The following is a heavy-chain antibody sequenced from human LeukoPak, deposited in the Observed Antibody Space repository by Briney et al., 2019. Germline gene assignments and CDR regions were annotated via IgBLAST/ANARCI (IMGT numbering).Heavy chain of an antibody. V-gene: IGHV3-9*01. CDR3: AKDKSSSIVGATALDY. D-gene: IGHD1-26*01. CDR2: ISWNSGSI. J-gene: IGHJ4*02. CDR1: GFTFDDYA. Sequence: PGRSLRLSCAASGFTFDDYAMHWVRQAPGKGLEGVSGISWNSGSIGYADSVKGRFTISRDNAKNSLYLQMNSLRAEDTALYYYAKDKSSSIVGATALDYWGQGTLVTVSS.